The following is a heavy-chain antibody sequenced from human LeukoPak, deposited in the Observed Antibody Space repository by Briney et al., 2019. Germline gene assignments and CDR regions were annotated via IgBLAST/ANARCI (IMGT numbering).Heavy chain of an antibody. J-gene: IGHJ4*02. CDR3: SRDPGYCSTTSCYKFFDY. V-gene: IGHV3-48*03. CDR2: ISSSGSTI. CDR1: GFTFSGYE. Sequence: GGSLRLSCAASGFTFSGYEMNCVRQAPGKGLEWVSYISSSGSTIYYADSVTGRFTVSRDNAKNSLYLQMNSLRAEDTAVYYCSRDPGYCSTTSCYKFFDYWGQGTLVTVSS. D-gene: IGHD2-2*02.